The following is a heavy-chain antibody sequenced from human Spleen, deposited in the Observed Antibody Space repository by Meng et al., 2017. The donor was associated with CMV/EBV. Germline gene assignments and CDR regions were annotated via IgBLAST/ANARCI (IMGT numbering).Heavy chain of an antibody. CDR2: INWKGDSI. CDR1: GFNFDDYG. V-gene: IGHV3-20*01. J-gene: IGHJ6*02. D-gene: IGHD4-17*01. CDR3: ASGWDTNGDPPYGMGV. Sequence: GGSLRLSCVASGFNFDDYGMSWVRQAPGKGLEWVSGINWKGDSIGYADCVKGRFTISRDNAKNSLYLQMNSLRAEDTALYHCASGWDTNGDPPYGMGVWGQGTTVTVSS.